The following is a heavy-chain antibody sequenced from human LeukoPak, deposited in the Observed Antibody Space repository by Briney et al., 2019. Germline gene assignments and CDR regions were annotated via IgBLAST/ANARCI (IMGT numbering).Heavy chain of an antibody. CDR2: IRYDGSNK. CDR1: GFTFSSYD. Sequence: TGGSLRLSCAASGFTFSSYDMHWVRQAPGKGLEWVAFIRYDGSNKYYAESVKGRFTISRDNSKNTLYLQMNSLRAEDTAVYYCAKRGFGGNSNDAFDIWGQGTMVTVSS. CDR3: AKRGFGGNSNDAFDI. J-gene: IGHJ3*02. V-gene: IGHV3-30*02. D-gene: IGHD4-23*01.